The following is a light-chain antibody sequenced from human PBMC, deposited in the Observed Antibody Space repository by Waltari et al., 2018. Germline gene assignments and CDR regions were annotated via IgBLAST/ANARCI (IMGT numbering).Light chain of an antibody. CDR1: SSNIGAGYD. V-gene: IGLV1-40*01. J-gene: IGLJ1*01. Sequence: QSVLTQPPSVSGAPGPRVTISCTGSSSNIGAGYDVHRDQQLPGRAPKLLIHGNDKRPSGVPDRFSGSKSGTSGSLAIAGLQADDETDYYCQSYDSSLSGHVFGTGTKVTVL. CDR2: GND. CDR3: QSYDSSLSGHV.